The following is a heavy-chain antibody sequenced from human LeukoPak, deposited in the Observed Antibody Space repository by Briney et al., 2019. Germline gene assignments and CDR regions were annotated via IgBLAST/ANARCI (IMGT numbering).Heavy chain of an antibody. CDR2: MNPTSGNT. CDR1: GYTFTSYD. CDR3: ANRYYYDAFDI. J-gene: IGHJ3*02. Sequence: ASVKVSCKASGYTFTSYDINWVRQATGQGLEWIGWMNPTSGNTGYAQKFQGRVAMTINTSISTAYMELSSLRSEDTAVYYCANRYYYDAFDIWGQGTMVSVSS. V-gene: IGHV1-8*01. D-gene: IGHD1-26*01.